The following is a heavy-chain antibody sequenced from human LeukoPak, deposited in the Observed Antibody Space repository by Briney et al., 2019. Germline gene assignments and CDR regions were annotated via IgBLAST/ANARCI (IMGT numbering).Heavy chain of an antibody. J-gene: IGHJ4*02. CDR3: ARGLDYYDSSGYRLPALGY. V-gene: IGHV4-34*01. CDR2: INHSGST. CDR1: GGSFSGYY. D-gene: IGHD3-22*01. Sequence: SETLSLTCAVYGGSFSGYYWTWIRQPPGKGLEWNAEINHSGSTNYNSSLKSRVTISVDTSKNQFSLKLSSVTAADTAVYYCARGLDYYDSSGYRLPALGYWGQGTLVTVSS.